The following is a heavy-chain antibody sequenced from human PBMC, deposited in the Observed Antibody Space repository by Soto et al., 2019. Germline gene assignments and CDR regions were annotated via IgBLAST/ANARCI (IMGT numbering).Heavy chain of an antibody. J-gene: IGHJ4*02. V-gene: IGHV2-5*02. CDR3: ARDLSTGYYGNFDY. CDR1: GFSLSTSGVG. D-gene: IGHD3-9*01. Sequence: SGPTLVNPTQTLTLTCTFSGFSLSTSGVGVGWIRQPPGKALEWLALIYWDDDKRYSPSLKSRLTITKDTSKNQVVLTMTNMDPVDTATYYCARDLSTGYYGNFDYWGQGTLVTVSS. CDR2: IYWDDDK.